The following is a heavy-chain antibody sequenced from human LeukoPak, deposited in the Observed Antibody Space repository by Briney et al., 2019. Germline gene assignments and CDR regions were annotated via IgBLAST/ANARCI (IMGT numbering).Heavy chain of an antibody. CDR1: GYSFTSYW. V-gene: IGHV5-51*01. D-gene: IGHD2-15*01. CDR3: AKVVAATFSDAFDI. J-gene: IGHJ3*02. CDR2: IYPGDSDT. Sequence: GETLKISCKGSGYSFTSYWISWVRQMPGKGLEWMGIIYPGDSDTRYSPSFQGQVTISADKSISTAYLQWSSLKASDTAMYYCAKVVAATFSDAFDIWGQGTMVTVSS.